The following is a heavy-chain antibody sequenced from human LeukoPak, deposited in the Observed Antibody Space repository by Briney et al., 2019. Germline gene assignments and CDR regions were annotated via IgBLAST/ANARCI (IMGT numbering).Heavy chain of an antibody. CDR3: ATYDSSGYYWANHFDY. J-gene: IGHJ4*02. V-gene: IGHV1-2*02. D-gene: IGHD3-22*01. CDR2: INPNSGGT. Sequence: ASVKVSCKASGYTFTGYYMHWVRQAPGQGLEWTGWINPNSGGTNYAQKFQGRVTMTRDTSISTAYMELSRLRSDDTAVYYCATYDSSGYYWANHFDYWGQGTLVTVSS. CDR1: GYTFTGYY.